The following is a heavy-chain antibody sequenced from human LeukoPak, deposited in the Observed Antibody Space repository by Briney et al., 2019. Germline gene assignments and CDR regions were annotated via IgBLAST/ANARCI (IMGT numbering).Heavy chain of an antibody. CDR1: GFTFTSSA. CDR3: AAVSQIAVAGTGDY. V-gene: IGHV1-58*01. Sequence: GTSVKDSCKASGFTFTSSAVQWVRQARGQRLEWIGWIVVGSGNTNYAQKFQERVTITRDMSTSTAYMELSSLRSEDTAVYYCAAVSQIAVAGTGDYWGQGTLVTVSS. CDR2: IVVGSGNT. D-gene: IGHD6-19*01. J-gene: IGHJ4*02.